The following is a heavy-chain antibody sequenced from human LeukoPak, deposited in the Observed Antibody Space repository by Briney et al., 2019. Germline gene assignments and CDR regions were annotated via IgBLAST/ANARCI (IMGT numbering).Heavy chain of an antibody. D-gene: IGHD3-9*01. CDR2: IYSGGST. CDR1: GFTFSSYD. Sequence: GGTLRLSCAASGFTFSSYDMSWVRQAPGKGLEWVSVIYSGGSTYYADSVKGRFTISRDNSKNTLYLQMNSLRAEDTAVYYCARDPPTYYDILTGRNWFDPWGQGTLVTVSS. CDR3: ARDPPTYYDILTGRNWFDP. J-gene: IGHJ5*02. V-gene: IGHV3-66*01.